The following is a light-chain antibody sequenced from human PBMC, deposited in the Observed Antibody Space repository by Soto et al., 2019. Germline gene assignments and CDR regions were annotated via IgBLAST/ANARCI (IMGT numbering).Light chain of an antibody. CDR1: QSVSSSY. CDR3: QQYGSSHFT. CDR2: GAS. Sequence: EFVLTQSPGTLSLSPGERATLSCRASQSVSSSYLAWYQQKPGQAPRLLIYGASSRATGIPDRFSGSGSGTDLTLTISRLEPEDFAVYYCQQYGSSHFTFGPGTKVDIK. V-gene: IGKV3-20*01. J-gene: IGKJ3*01.